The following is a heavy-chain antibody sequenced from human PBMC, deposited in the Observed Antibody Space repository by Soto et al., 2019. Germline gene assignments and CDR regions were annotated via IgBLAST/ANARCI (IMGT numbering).Heavy chain of an antibody. J-gene: IGHJ6*02. D-gene: IGHD6-19*01. CDR1: GFTFSSYA. CDR2: ISGSGGST. V-gene: IGHV3-23*01. Sequence: GGSLRLSCAASGFTFSSYAMSWVRQAPGKGLEWVSAISGSGGSTYYADSVKGRFTISRDNSKNTLYLQMNSLRAEDTAVYYCAKKTVDSSGWYSGGMDVWGQGNTVTVS. CDR3: AKKTVDSSGWYSGGMDV.